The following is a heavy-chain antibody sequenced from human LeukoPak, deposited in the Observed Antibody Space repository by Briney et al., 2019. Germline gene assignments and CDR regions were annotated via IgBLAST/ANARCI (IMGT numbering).Heavy chain of an antibody. Sequence: SETLSLTCTVSGGSISSYYWSWIRQPAGKGLEWIGRIYTSGSNNYNPSLKSRVTMSVDTSKNQFSLKLSSVTAADTAVYYCARRGAAAPHFDYWGQGTLVTVSS. D-gene: IGHD6-13*01. CDR1: GGSISSYY. J-gene: IGHJ4*02. CDR2: IYTSGSN. V-gene: IGHV4-4*07. CDR3: ARRGAAAPHFDY.